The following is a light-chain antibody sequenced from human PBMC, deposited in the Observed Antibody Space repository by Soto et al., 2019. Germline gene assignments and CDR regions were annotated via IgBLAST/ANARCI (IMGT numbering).Light chain of an antibody. J-gene: IGLJ1*01. V-gene: IGLV2-8*01. CDR3: TSYAGGYYV. CDR1: NRDVGGYNR. CDR2: EVS. Sequence: QSALTQPPSASGSPGQSVTISCTGTNRDVGGYNRVSWYQQHPGKAPKLIIHEVSKRPTGVPDRFSGSKSGNTASLTVSGLQADDDADYYCTSYAGGYYVFGTGTKLTVL.